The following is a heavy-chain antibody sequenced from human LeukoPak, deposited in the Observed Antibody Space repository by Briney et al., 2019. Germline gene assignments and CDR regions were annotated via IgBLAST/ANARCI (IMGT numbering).Heavy chain of an antibody. V-gene: IGHV3-74*01. CDR1: GFTYRNYC. CDR3: ARETWGMAVDT. Sequence: GVPLRLSCAASGFTYRNYCMHGLRQAPGKGRVGVSRINSDGRSTGYPDSVKGRFTTSRDNARSTVFLQMNSLTAEDTGVYYCARETWGMAVDTWGQGSLVAVSS. D-gene: IGHD6-19*01. J-gene: IGHJ5*02. CDR2: INSDGRST.